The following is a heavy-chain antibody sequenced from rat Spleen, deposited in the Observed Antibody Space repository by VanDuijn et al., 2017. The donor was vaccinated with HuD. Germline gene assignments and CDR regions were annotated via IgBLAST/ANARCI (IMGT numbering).Heavy chain of an antibody. CDR1: GFTFRNFD. D-gene: IGHD1-9*01. V-gene: IGHV5-29*01. CDR3: ARRHYGYTDYFDY. CDR2: ISYDGSST. Sequence: EVQLVESGGGLVQPGRSLKLSCEASGFTFRNFDMAWVRQAPTKGLEWVATISYDGSSTYYRDSVKGRFTISRANAKSTLNLQMDSLRSEDTATYYCARRHYGYTDYFDYWGQGVMVTVSS. J-gene: IGHJ2*01.